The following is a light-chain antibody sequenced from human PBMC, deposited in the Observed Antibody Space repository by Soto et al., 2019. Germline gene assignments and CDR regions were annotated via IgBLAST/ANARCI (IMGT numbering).Light chain of an antibody. J-gene: IGKJ5*01. Sequence: EIVMTQSPATLSVSPGERATLSCRASQSVSSYLAWYQQKPGQAPRLLMYDASNRATGIPARFSGSGSGTDFTLTISSLEPEDFAVYYCQQRSNWLITFGQGTRLEI. V-gene: IGKV3-11*01. CDR3: QQRSNWLIT. CDR2: DAS. CDR1: QSVSSY.